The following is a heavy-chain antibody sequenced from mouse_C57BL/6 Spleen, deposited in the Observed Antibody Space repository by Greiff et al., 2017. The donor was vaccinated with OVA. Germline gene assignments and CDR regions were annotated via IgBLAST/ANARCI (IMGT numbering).Heavy chain of an antibody. Sequence: VQLQQPGAELVKPGASVKLSCNSSGYTFTSYWMHWVKQRPGRCLECIGRIDPNSGGTKYNEKFKSKATLTVDKPSSTAYMQLSSLTSEDSAVYYCARRYGSSYAMDYWGQGTSVTVSS. J-gene: IGHJ4*01. CDR2: IDPNSGGT. D-gene: IGHD1-1*01. CDR1: GYTFTSYW. V-gene: IGHV1-72*01. CDR3: ARRYGSSYAMDY.